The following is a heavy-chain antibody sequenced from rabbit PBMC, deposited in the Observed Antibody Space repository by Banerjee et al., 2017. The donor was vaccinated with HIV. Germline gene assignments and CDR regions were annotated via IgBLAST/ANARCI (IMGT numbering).Heavy chain of an antibody. CDR3: ARNYVNAFDP. Sequence: QEQLVESGGGLVQPEGSLTLTCTASGFSFSGNYYQCWVRQAPGKGLEWIACVGAGSDDVTYYATWAKGRFTISQTSSTTVTLQMTSLTAADTATYFCARNYVNAFDPWGPGTLVTVS. CDR2: VGAGSDDVT. J-gene: IGHJ2*01. V-gene: IGHV1S45*01. D-gene: IGHD1-1*01. CDR1: GFSFSGNYY.